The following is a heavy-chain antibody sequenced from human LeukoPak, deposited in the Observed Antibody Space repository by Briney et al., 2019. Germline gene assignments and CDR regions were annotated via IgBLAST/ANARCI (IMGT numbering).Heavy chain of an antibody. CDR1: GFSFSTYW. D-gene: IGHD6-13*01. CDR3: ARDPGSSSFDL. V-gene: IGHV3-7*01. Sequence: GGSLRLSCAASGFSFSTYWMSWVRQTPEKGLEFVANINQDASVRNYMDSLKGRCTISRDKAKKSVYLEINSLRAEDTAVSYCARDPGSSSFDLWGQGALVTVSS. CDR2: INQDASVR. J-gene: IGHJ4*02.